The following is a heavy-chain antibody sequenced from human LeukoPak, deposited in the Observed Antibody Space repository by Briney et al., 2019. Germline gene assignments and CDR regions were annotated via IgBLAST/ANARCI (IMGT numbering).Heavy chain of an antibody. CDR1: GGSISSSNW. Sequence: SETLSLTCAVSGGSISSSNWWRWVRQPPGKGLEWIGEIYHGGSTNYNPSLKSRVTISVDKSKNQFSLKLSSVTAADTAVYYCAMTIADSNGYLFDYWGQGTLVTVSS. J-gene: IGHJ4*02. V-gene: IGHV4-4*02. CDR2: IYHGGST. CDR3: AMTIADSNGYLFDY. D-gene: IGHD3-22*01.